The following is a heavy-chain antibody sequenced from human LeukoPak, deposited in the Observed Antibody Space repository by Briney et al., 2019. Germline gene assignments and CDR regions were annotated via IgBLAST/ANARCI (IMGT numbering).Heavy chain of an antibody. D-gene: IGHD6-25*01. Sequence: SQTLSLTCTVSGGSISSGGYYWSWIRQPPGKGLEWIGYIYYSGSTYYNPSLKSRVTISVDTSKNQFSLKLSSVTAADTAVYYCARRGYDPYGMDVWGQGTTVTVSS. V-gene: IGHV4-31*03. CDR1: GGSISSGGYY. CDR3: ARRGYDPYGMDV. J-gene: IGHJ6*02. CDR2: IYYSGST.